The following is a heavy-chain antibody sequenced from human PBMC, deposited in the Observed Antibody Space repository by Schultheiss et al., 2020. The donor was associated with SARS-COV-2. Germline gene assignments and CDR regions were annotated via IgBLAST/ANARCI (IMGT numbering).Heavy chain of an antibody. V-gene: IGHV3-30*04. CDR3: AREVGIAVAVVYDAFDI. J-gene: IGHJ3*02. Sequence: GGSLRLSCAASGFTFSSYAMQWVRQAPGKGLEWVAVISYDGSNKYYADSVKGRFTISRDNSKNTLYLQMNSLRAEDTAVYYCAREVGIAVAVVYDAFDIWGQGTTVTVSS. CDR1: GFTFSSYA. D-gene: IGHD6-19*01. CDR2: ISYDGSNK.